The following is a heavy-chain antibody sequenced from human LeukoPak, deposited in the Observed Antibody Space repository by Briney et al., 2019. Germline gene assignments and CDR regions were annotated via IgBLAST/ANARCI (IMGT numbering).Heavy chain of an antibody. CDR3: ARGGGGGRFGRYFQY. Sequence: GESLKISCKGSGYSFTNYWIGWVRQAPGKGLEWVSSISSVSSYMYYAHSVKGRFTISRDNAKNSVYLQMNSLRAEDTAVYYCARGGGGGRFGRYFQYWGQGTLVTVSS. J-gene: IGHJ1*01. CDR2: ISSVSSYM. CDR1: GYSFTNYW. D-gene: IGHD3-10*01. V-gene: IGHV3-21*01.